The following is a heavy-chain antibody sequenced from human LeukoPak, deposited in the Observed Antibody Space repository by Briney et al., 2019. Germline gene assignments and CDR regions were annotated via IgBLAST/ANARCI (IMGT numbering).Heavy chain of an antibody. J-gene: IGHJ6*03. CDR3: ATAGYGSGSQYYYYYMDV. V-gene: IGHV1-24*01. Sequence: ASVKVSCKVSGYTLTELSMHWVRQAPGKGLEWMGGFDPEDGETIYAQKFQGRVTMTEDTSTDTAYMELSSLRSEDTAVYYCATAGYGSGSQYYYYYMDVWGKGTTVTISS. CDR1: GYTLTELS. CDR2: FDPEDGET. D-gene: IGHD3-10*01.